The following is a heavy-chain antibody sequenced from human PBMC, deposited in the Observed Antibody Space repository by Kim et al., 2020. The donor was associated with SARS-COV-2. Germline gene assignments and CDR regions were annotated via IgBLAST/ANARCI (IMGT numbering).Heavy chain of an antibody. D-gene: IGHD6-13*01. CDR1: GFTFSSYA. CDR2: ISYDGSNK. CDR3: ARDNRQQLVLLYYYYYGMDV. Sequence: GGSLRLSCAASGFTFSSYAMHWVRQAPGKGLEWVAVISYDGSNKYYADSVKGRFTISRDNSKNTLYLQMNSLRAEDTAVYYCARDNRQQLVLLYYYYYGMDVWGQGTTVTVSS. V-gene: IGHV3-30-3*01. J-gene: IGHJ6*02.